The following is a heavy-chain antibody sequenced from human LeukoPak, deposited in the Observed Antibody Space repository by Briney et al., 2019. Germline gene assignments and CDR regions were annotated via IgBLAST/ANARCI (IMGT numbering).Heavy chain of an antibody. D-gene: IGHD5-12*01. CDR2: IIPILGIA. CDR3: ARDKGGYSGYVFFDY. V-gene: IGHV1-69*04. Sequence: ASVKVSCKASGGTFSSYAISWVRQAPGQGLEWKGRIIPILGIANYAQKFQGRVTITADKSTSTAYMELSSLRSEDTAVYYCARDKGGYSGYVFFDYWGQGTLVTVSS. J-gene: IGHJ4*02. CDR1: GGTFSSYA.